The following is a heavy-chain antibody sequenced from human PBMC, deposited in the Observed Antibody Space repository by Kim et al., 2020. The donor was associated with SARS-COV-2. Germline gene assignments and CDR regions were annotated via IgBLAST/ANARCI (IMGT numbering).Heavy chain of an antibody. Sequence: GGSLGLSCAASGFTFSSYSMNWVRQAPGKGLEWVSSISSSSSYIYYADSVKGRFTISRDNAKNSLYLQMNSLRAEDTAVYYCARWRNDYYDSSGYYPNAFDIWGQGTMVTVSS. D-gene: IGHD3-22*01. CDR1: GFTFSSYS. J-gene: IGHJ3*02. CDR2: ISSSSSYI. V-gene: IGHV3-21*01. CDR3: ARWRNDYYDSSGYYPNAFDI.